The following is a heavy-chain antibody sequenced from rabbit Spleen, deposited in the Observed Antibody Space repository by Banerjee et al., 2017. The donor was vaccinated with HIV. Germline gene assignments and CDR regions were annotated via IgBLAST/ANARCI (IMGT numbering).Heavy chain of an antibody. CDR1: GFSFSSSYY. V-gene: IGHV1S40*01. CDR2: IYIGSSGST. CDR3: ARDTGSSFSTYGMDL. J-gene: IGHJ6*01. D-gene: IGHD8-1*01. Sequence: QSLEESGGGLVQPEGSLTLTCTASGFSFSSSYYMCWVRQAPGKGLEWIACIYIGSSGSTYYATWAKGRFTISKTSSTTVTLQMTSLTAADTATYFCARDTGSSFSTYGMDLWGQGTLVTVS.